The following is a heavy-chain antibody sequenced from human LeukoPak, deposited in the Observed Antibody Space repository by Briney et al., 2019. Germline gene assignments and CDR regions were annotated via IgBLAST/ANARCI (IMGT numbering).Heavy chain of an antibody. D-gene: IGHD1-26*01. J-gene: IGHJ4*02. CDR3: ATISGSFEYLDY. CDR1: GFTFSNAW. CDR2: IKSKTDGGTR. V-gene: IGHV3-15*01. Sequence: GGSLRLSCAASGFTFSNAWMNWVRQAPGKGLEWVGRIKSKTDGGTRDYGAPAEGRFIISRDDSKNTLYLQMNSLRVDDTAAYYCATISGSFEYLDYWGQGTLVTVSS.